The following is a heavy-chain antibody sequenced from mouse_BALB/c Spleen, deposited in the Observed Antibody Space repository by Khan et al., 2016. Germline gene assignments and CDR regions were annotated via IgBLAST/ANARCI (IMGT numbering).Heavy chain of an antibody. D-gene: IGHD2-4*01. V-gene: IGHV14-3*02. CDR3: ARSPYDYDVGFAY. J-gene: IGHJ3*01. Sequence: VQLKQSGAELVKPGASVKLSCTASGFNIKDTYMHWVKQRPEQGLEWIGRIDPANGNTKYDPNFQGKATITADTSSNTAYLQLSSLTSEDTAVYYCARSPYDYDVGFAYWGQGTLVTVSA. CDR2: IDPANGNT. CDR1: GFNIKDTY.